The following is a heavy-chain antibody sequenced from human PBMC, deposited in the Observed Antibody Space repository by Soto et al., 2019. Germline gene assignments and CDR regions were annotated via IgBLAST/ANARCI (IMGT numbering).Heavy chain of an antibody. J-gene: IGHJ4*02. D-gene: IGHD4-17*01. CDR3: ATRMTTAPY. CDR2: IYSDGGT. Sequence: EVQLVQSGGGLVQPGGSLRLSCAASGFTVSNNYLSWVRQAPGKGLQWVSLIYSDGGTDYAESVKGRFTISRDNSKNTLYLQMNRLKAEDTAIYYCATRMTTAPYWGQGTLVTVSS. CDR1: GFTVSNNY. V-gene: IGHV3-66*01.